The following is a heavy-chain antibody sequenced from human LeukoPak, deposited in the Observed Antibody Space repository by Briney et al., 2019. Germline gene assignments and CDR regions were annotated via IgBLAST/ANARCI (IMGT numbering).Heavy chain of an antibody. J-gene: IGHJ4*02. D-gene: IGHD3-10*01. CDR1: GFTFSNAW. V-gene: IGHV3-15*01. CDR3: TTADPFYGSGTY. CDR2: IKSKTDGGTT. Sequence: AGGSLRLSCAASGFTFSNAWMSWVRQAPGKGLEWVGRIKSKTDGGTTDYAAPVKGRFTISRDDSKNTLYLQMNSLKTEDTAVYYCTTADPFYGSGTYWGQGTLVIVSS.